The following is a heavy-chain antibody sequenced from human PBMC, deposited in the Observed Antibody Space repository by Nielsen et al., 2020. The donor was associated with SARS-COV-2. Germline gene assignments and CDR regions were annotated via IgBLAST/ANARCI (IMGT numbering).Heavy chain of an antibody. CDR2: IPYIGST. CDR3: VRHEGGTTMDV. D-gene: IGHD1-14*01. V-gene: IGHV4-61*01. Sequence: GSLRLSCTVSGGSISSSSYYWSWIRQPPGRGLEWIGYIPYIGSTFYSASLKNRVTISLDTSKNQLSLNLNSMTSADTAVYYCVRHEGGTTMDVWGPGTMVTVSS. J-gene: IGHJ6*01. CDR1: GGSISSSSYY.